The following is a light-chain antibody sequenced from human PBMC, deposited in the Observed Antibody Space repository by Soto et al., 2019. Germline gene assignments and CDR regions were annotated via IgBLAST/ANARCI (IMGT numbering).Light chain of an antibody. CDR2: DAS. CDR1: QSISSW. Sequence: EIQLTQSPATLSSTPGDRATLSCRASQSISSWLAWYQHKPGKAPKLLIYDASNLDSGVPSRFSGSGSGTEFSLTISNLQPDDCATYYCQQYENYWTFGQGTKVDIK. V-gene: IGKV1-5*01. J-gene: IGKJ1*01. CDR3: QQYENYWT.